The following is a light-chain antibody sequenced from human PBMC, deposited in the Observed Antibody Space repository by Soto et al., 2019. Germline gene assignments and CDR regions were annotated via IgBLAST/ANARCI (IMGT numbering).Light chain of an antibody. CDR3: QQYGGSPLVT. Sequence: EIVLTQSPGTLSLSPGERATLSCRASQSVSSSSLAWYQQKPGQAPRLLVYGASSRATGIPDRFSGSGSGTDFTLTISRLEPEDFAVYYCQQYGGSPLVTFGQGTKLETK. V-gene: IGKV3-20*01. J-gene: IGKJ2*01. CDR1: QSVSSSS. CDR2: GAS.